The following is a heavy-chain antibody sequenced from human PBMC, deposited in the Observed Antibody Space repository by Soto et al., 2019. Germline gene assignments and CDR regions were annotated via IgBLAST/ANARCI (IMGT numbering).Heavy chain of an antibody. Sequence: SETLSLTCTVSGGSVSSGSYYWSWIRQPPGKRLEWIAYIYYSVITNYNPSLKSRVTISVDTSKNQFSLELSSVTAADTAVYYCARDSRTNYDSSDKTDYWGQGTLVTVSS. J-gene: IGHJ4*02. V-gene: IGHV4-61*01. CDR3: ARDSRTNYDSSDKTDY. CDR2: IYYSVIT. D-gene: IGHD3-22*01. CDR1: GGSVSSGSYY.